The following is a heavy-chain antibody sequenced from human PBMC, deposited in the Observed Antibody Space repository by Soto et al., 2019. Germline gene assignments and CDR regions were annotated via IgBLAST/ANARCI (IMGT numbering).Heavy chain of an antibody. CDR3: VRHWNF. CDR2: IYYSGST. D-gene: IGHD1-1*01. J-gene: IGHJ4*02. V-gene: IGHV4-39*01. Sequence: QLQLRESGPGLVKPSETLSLTCSVSGGSISRSSSYWGWIRQPPGKGLEWIGSIYYSGSTYYNSSLKSRLTISVDTSKNQFSLRLSSVTAADTSVYFCVRHWNFWGQGTLVTVSS. CDR1: GGSISRSSSY.